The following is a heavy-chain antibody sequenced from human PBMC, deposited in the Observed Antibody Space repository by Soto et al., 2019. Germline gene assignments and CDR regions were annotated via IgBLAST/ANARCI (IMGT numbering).Heavy chain of an antibody. D-gene: IGHD1-26*01. CDR3: ARHGRGVGARPLDY. J-gene: IGHJ4*02. CDR1: GFSLSNARMG. CDR2: IFSNDEK. Sequence: QVTLKESGPVLVKPTETLTLTCTVSGFSLSNARMGVSWMRQPPGKALEWLAHIFSNDEKSYSTSLKSRLTISKDTSKSQVVLTMTNMDPVDTATYYCARHGRGVGARPLDYWGQGTLVTVSS. V-gene: IGHV2-26*01.